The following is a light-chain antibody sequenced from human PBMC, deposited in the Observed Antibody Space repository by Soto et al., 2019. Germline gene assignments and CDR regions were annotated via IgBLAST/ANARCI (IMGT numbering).Light chain of an antibody. CDR3: QQYGSSPRT. V-gene: IGKV3-20*01. Sequence: EIVLTQSPGTLSLFPGERATFSCRASQSVSSTYLAWYQQKPGQAPRLLIYGASSRATGIPDRFSSSGSGTDFTLTISRLEPEDSAVYYCQQYGSSPRTFGQGTKVEI. J-gene: IGKJ1*01. CDR2: GAS. CDR1: QSVSSTY.